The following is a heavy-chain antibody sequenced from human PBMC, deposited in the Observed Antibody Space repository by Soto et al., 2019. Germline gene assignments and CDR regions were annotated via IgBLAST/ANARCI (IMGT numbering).Heavy chain of an antibody. V-gene: IGHV4-31*03. CDR2: IYYSGST. CDR3: ARDSGAPTVTTHFQH. Sequence: QVQLQESGPGLVKPSQTLSLTCTVSGGSISSGGYYWSWIRQHPGKGLEWIGYIYYSGSTYYNPSLKSRLTISVDTSRNQFSLKLSSVTAADTAVYYCARDSGAPTVTTHFQHWGQGTLVTVSS. CDR1: GGSISSGGYY. D-gene: IGHD4-17*01. J-gene: IGHJ1*01.